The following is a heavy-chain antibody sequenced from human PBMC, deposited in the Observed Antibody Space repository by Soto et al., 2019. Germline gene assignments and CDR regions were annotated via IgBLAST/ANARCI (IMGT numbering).Heavy chain of an antibody. D-gene: IGHD6-13*01. CDR3: ARLRGAAPDPRPLDHYYYYMDV. V-gene: IGHV5-51*03. J-gene: IGHJ6*03. Sequence: EVQLVQSGAEVKKPGESLKISCKGSGYTFTTSWLGWLRQMPGKGLEWMGIIYPGDSNTTYSPSFQGQVTISADKSFSTAYLQWSSLKVSDTAIYYCARLRGAAPDPRPLDHYYYYMDVWGKGTTVTVSS. CDR2: IYPGDSNT. CDR1: GYTFTTSW.